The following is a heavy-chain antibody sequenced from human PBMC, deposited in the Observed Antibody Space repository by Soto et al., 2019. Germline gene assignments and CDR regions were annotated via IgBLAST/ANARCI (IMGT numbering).Heavy chain of an antibody. CDR3: ARDYENPSGFKYGFGH. CDR1: GFRVSQYN. D-gene: IGHD6-19*01. J-gene: IGHJ1*01. CDR2: LSFTGNVN. Sequence: VQLVESGGDSVHRGGSLRLSCRASGFRVSQYNMNWVRQVPRKGLEWLAYLSFTGNVNYYTKYVKGRFTVSRDNSENSLFLQMNSLTEEDTATYCCARDYENPSGFKYGFGHWGQGTVVTVS. V-gene: IGHV3-11*04.